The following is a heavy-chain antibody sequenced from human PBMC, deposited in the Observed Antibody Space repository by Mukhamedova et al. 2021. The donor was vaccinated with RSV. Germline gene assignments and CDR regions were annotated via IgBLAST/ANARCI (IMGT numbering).Heavy chain of an antibody. V-gene: IGHV3-23*01. CDR3: AKEGAAPLDY. CDR2: GST. D-gene: IGHD6-13*01. J-gene: IGHJ4*02. Sequence: GSTYYADSVKGRFTISRGNSKNTLYLQMNSLRAEDTAVYYCAKEGAAPLDYWGQGTLVTVSS.